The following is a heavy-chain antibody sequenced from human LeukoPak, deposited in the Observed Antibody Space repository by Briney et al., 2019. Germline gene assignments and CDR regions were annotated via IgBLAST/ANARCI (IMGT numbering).Heavy chain of an antibody. Sequence: HPGGSLRLSCAASGFTVSSNYMSWVRQAPGRGLEWVSAISGSGGSTYYADSVKGRFTISRDNSKNTLYLQMNSLRAEDTAVYYCAKDLTYYYDSSGFDYWGQGTLVTVSS. V-gene: IGHV3-23*01. D-gene: IGHD3-22*01. CDR3: AKDLTYYYDSSGFDY. CDR2: ISGSGGST. CDR1: GFTVSSNY. J-gene: IGHJ4*02.